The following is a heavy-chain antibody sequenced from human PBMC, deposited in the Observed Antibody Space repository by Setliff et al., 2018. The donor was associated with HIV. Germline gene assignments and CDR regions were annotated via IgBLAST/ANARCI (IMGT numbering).Heavy chain of an antibody. J-gene: IGHJ4*02. CDR1: GFTFSSYW. Sequence: PGGSLRLSCAASGFTFSSYWMSWVRQAPGKGLVWVSRVNSDGSSKTYADSVKGRFTISRDNSKNTLYLQMNSLRAEDTAIYYCAKTANLIVLMVYALSWGQGTLVTVSS. V-gene: IGHV3-23*01. CDR2: VNSDGSSK. D-gene: IGHD2-8*01. CDR3: AKTANLIVLMVYALS.